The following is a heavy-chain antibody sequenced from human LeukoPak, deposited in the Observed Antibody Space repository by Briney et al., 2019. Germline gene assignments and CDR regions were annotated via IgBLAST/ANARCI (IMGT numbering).Heavy chain of an antibody. Sequence: ASVKVSCKASGYTFTSYAMNWVRQAPGQGLEWMGWINTNTGNPTCAQGFTGRFVFSLDTSVSTAYLQISSLKAEDTAVYYCATTKEYYYYYMDVWGKGTTVTVSS. CDR1: GYTFTSYA. CDR3: ATTKEYYYYYMDV. V-gene: IGHV7-4-1*02. CDR2: INTNTGNP. J-gene: IGHJ6*03.